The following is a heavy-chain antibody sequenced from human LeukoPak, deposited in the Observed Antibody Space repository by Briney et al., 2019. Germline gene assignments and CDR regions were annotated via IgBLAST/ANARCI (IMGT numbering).Heavy chain of an antibody. CDR1: GYTFTSYG. D-gene: IGHD6-13*01. CDR2: MNPNSGNT. V-gene: IGHV1-8*01. CDR3: ATHLWGSSWYGGGFDP. Sequence: ASVKVSCKASGYTFTSYGINWVRQATGQGLEWMGWMNPNSGNTGYAQKFQGRVTMTRNTSISTAYMELSSLRSEDTAVYYCATHLWGSSWYGGGFDPWGQGTLVTVSS. J-gene: IGHJ5*02.